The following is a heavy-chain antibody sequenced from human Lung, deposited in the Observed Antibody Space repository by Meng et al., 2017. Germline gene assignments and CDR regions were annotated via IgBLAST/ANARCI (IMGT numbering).Heavy chain of an antibody. V-gene: IGHV4-34*01. J-gene: IGHJ4*02. CDR1: GGSFSDYY. Sequence: HVHIKKWAVGLLKPSATLSLTGVVSGGSFSDYYWSWIRKPPGKGLEWIGEINHSGSTNYNPSLESRATISVDTSQNNLSLKLSSVTAADSAVYYCARGPTTMAHDFDYWGQGTLVTVSS. D-gene: IGHD4-11*01. CDR3: ARGPTTMAHDFDY. CDR2: INHSGST.